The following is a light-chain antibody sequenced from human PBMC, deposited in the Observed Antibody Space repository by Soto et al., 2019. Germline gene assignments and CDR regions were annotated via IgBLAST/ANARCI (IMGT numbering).Light chain of an antibody. CDR1: QSVSSN. V-gene: IGKV3-15*01. CDR3: QQYNNWPPG. CDR2: GAS. Sequence: EKVMTQSPATLSVSPGERATLSCRASQSVSSNLAWYQQKPGQAPRLLIYGASTRATGIPARFSGSGSGTEFTLTISSLQSEDFAVYYCQQYNNWPPGFGQGTRLEIK. J-gene: IGKJ5*01.